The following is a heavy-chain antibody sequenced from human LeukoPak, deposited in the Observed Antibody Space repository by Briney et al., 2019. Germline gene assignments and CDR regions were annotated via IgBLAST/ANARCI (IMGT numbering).Heavy chain of an antibody. CDR2: ISAYNGNT. Sequence: ASVKVSCKASGYTFTSYGISWVRQAPGQGREWMGWISAYNGNTNYAQRLQGRVTMTTDTSTSTAYMELRSLRSDDTAVDYCARCPTNIAVADYWGQRTLVTVSS. D-gene: IGHD6-19*01. V-gene: IGHV1-18*01. CDR3: ARCPTNIAVADY. CDR1: GYTFTSYG. J-gene: IGHJ4*02.